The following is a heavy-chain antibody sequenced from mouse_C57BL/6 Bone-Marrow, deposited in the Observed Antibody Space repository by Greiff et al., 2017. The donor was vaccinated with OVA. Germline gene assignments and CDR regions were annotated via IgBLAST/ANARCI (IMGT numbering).Heavy chain of an antibody. CDR3: ARDHYGSRRNFDY. CDR2: ISDGGSYT. V-gene: IGHV5-4*01. Sequence: EVQLVESGGGLVKPGGSLKLSCAASGFTFSSYAMSWVRQTPEQRLEWVATISDGGSYTYYPDNVKGRFTISRDNAKNNLYLQMSHLKSEDTAMYYCARDHYGSRRNFDYWGKGTTLTVSS. CDR1: GFTFSSYA. D-gene: IGHD1-1*01. J-gene: IGHJ2*01.